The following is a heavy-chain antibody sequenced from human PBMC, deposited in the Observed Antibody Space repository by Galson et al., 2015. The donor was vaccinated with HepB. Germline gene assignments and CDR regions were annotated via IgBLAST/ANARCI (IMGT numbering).Heavy chain of an antibody. J-gene: IGHJ4*02. D-gene: IGHD3-10*01. CDR2: ISFHGNSK. CDR1: GFIFSNYG. CDR3: AKARPEYYYGSGSLFDF. V-gene: IGHV3-30*18. Sequence: SLRLSCAASGFIFSNYGIHWVRQAPGKGLEWVALISFHGNSKYYADSVKGRFTMSRDNSNNTVFLEMNSLRPEDTAVYYCAKARPEYYYGSGSLFDFRGQGALVTVSS.